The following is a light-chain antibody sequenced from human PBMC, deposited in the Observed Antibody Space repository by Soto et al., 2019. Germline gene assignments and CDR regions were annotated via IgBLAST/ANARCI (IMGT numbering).Light chain of an antibody. CDR1: QSVSSNH. J-gene: IGKJ1*01. CDR2: GAS. CDR3: QQYGSSLRT. Sequence: EIVLTQSPGTLSLSPGERATLSCRASQSVSSNHLAWYQQKPGQAPRLLIYGASGRATGIPDRFSGSEFGTDFTLTISRLEPEDSAVYYCQQYGSSLRTFGQGTKVEIK. V-gene: IGKV3-20*01.